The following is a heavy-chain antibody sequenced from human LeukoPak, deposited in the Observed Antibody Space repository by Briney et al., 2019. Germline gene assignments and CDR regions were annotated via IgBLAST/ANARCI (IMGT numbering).Heavy chain of an antibody. CDR3: VATRVCGGVLLRPNCLYFEN. CDR1: GFTFSSYP. Sequence: GGSLRLSCAASGFTFSSYPRLGAPEVPGRGLEGLTVLSGYGDNTYYADSVKGRFTISRDNSKNTLYLQMNSLRAEDTAVYYCVATRVCGGVLLRPNCLYFENWGQGTLVSVSS. V-gene: IGHV3-23*01. CDR2: LSGYGDNT. J-gene: IGHJ4*02. D-gene: IGHD3-10*01.